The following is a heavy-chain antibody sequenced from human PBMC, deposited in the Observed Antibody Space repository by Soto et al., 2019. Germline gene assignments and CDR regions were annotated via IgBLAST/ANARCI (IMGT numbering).Heavy chain of an antibody. V-gene: IGHV3-23*01. Sequence: EVQLLESGGGLVQPGGSLRLSCAASGFTFSSYAMSWVRQAPGKGLEWVSAISGSGGSTYYADSVKGRFTISRDNSKNTLYLQMDSLRAEDTAVYYCAKPPYGDYSGGYFDYWGQGTLVTVSS. CDR2: ISGSGGST. CDR1: GFTFSSYA. D-gene: IGHD4-17*01. J-gene: IGHJ4*02. CDR3: AKPPYGDYSGGYFDY.